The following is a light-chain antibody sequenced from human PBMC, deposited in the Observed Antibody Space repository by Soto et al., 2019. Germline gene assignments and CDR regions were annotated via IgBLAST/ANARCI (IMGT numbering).Light chain of an antibody. Sequence: QSALTQPASVSGSPGQSITLSCTGTSSDIGGYDYVSWYQRHPGQAPKLIIYDVNNRPSGVSNRFSGSKSGTTASLTISGVQAEDEADYYCTSYASGSSHVVFGGGTKLTVL. V-gene: IGLV2-14*01. CDR1: SSDIGGYDY. J-gene: IGLJ2*01. CDR3: TSYASGSSHVV. CDR2: DVN.